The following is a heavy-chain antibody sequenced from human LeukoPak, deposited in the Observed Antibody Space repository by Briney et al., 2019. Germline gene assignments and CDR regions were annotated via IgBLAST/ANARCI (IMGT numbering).Heavy chain of an antibody. CDR2: ISNDGSKN. CDR1: GFTFSSYG. D-gene: IGHD5-18*01. J-gene: IGHJ4*02. V-gene: IGHV3-30*18. Sequence: GGSLRLSCAASGFTFSSYGMHWVRQAPGKGLDWVAVISNDGSKNYYADSVKGRFTISRDNSENTLSLQVSSLRTEDTAVYYCAKDRYSYAFEYSDSWGQGTLVTVSS. CDR3: AKDRYSYAFEYSDS.